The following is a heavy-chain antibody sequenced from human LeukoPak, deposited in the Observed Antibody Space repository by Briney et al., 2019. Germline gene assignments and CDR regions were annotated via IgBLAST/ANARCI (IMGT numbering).Heavy chain of an antibody. V-gene: IGHV4-34*01. CDR2: INHSGST. Sequence: SETLSLTCAVYGGSFSGYYWSWIRQPPGKGLEWIGEINHSGSTNYNPSLKSRVTISVDTSKNQFSLKLSSVTAADTAVYYCAREEGGYSFDPWGQGTLVTVSS. CDR1: GGSFSGYY. CDR3: AREEGGYSFDP. J-gene: IGHJ5*02. D-gene: IGHD2-15*01.